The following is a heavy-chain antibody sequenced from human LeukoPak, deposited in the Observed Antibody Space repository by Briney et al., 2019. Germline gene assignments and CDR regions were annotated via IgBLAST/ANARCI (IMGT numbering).Heavy chain of an antibody. CDR1: GGSISTSSYY. CDR2: LYYSGST. V-gene: IGHV4-39*01. D-gene: IGHD6-13*01. Sequence: SETLSLTCTVSGGSISTSSYYWGWIRQPPGKGLEWIGSLYYSGSTYYNPSLKSRVTISVDTSKNQFSLKLSSVTAADTAVYYCARHSSSWYLYFDNCGQGTLVTVSS. CDR3: ARHSSSWYLYFDN. J-gene: IGHJ4*02.